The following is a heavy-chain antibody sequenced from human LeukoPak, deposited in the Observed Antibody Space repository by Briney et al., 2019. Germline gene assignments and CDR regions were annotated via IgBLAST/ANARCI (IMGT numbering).Heavy chain of an antibody. J-gene: IGHJ4*02. CDR1: GGTFSSYA. CDR2: IIPILGIA. D-gene: IGHD4-11*01. V-gene: IGHV1-69*04. CDR3: AGTAPINNHYYHSNRGLIDY. Sequence: SVKVSCKASGGTFSSYAISWVRQAPGQGLEWMGRIIPILGIANYAQKFQGRVTITADKSTSTAYMELSSLRSEDTAVYYCAGTAPINNHYYHSNRGLIDYWGQGTLVTVSS.